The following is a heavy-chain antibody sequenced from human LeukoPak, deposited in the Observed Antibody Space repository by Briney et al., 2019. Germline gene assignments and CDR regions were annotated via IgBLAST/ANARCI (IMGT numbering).Heavy chain of an antibody. CDR1: GFTFRSFW. V-gene: IGHV3-33*08. J-gene: IGHJ4*02. Sequence: GGSLRLSCAASGFTFRSFWMSWVRQAPGKGLEWVAVIWYDGSNKYYADSVKGRFTISRDNSKNTLYLQMNSLRAEDTAVYYCARDLGYWGQGTLVTVSS. CDR2: IWYDGSNK. CDR3: ARDLGY.